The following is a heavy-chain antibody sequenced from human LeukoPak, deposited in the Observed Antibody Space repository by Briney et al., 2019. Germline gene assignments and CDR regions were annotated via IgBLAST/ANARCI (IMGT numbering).Heavy chain of an antibody. V-gene: IGHV1-18*04. CDR1: GYTGYY. J-gene: IGHJ4*02. D-gene: IGHD6-13*01. Sequence: ASVKVSCKASGYTGYYMHWVRQAPGQGLEWMGWISAYNGNTNYAQKLQGRVTMTTDTSTSTAYMELRSLRSDDTAVYYCARGGQLVGSAPFDYWGQGTLVTVSS. CDR2: ISAYNGNT. CDR3: ARGGQLVGSAPFDY.